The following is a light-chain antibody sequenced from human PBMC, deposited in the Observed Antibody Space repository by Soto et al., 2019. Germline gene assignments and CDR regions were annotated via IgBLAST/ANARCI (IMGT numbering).Light chain of an antibody. CDR3: QQYNSYWT. CDR2: DAF. V-gene: IGKV1-5*01. J-gene: IGKJ1*01. CDR1: QSISSW. Sequence: DIQMTQSPSTLSASVGDRVTITCRASQSISSWLAWYLQKPGKAPKLLIYDAFSLESGVSSRFIGIGSGIEFNLPISSLQPDYFATYYCQQYNSYWTFGQGTKEEIK.